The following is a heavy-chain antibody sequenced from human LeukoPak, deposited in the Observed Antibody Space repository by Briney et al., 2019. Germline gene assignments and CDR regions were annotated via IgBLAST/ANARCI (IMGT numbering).Heavy chain of an antibody. CDR1: GGSISSSSYY. CDR3: ARVRSSRKDYDY. CDR2: IYYSGST. J-gene: IGHJ4*02. D-gene: IGHD1-26*01. Sequence: SETLSLTCTVSGGSISSSSYYWGWIRQPPGKGLEWIGSIYYSGSTYYNPSLKSRVTISVDTSKNQFSLKLSSVTAADTAVYYCARVRSSRKDYDYWGQGTLVTVSS. V-gene: IGHV4-39*07.